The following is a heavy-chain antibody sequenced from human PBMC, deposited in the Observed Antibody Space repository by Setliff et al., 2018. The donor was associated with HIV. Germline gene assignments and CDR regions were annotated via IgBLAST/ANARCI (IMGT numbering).Heavy chain of an antibody. J-gene: IGHJ3*02. CDR3: ARGGRYCSGYLADAFDI. CDR2: INPSGGST. V-gene: IGHV1-46*01. CDR1: GYTFTSYY. Sequence: GPSVKVSCKASGYTFTSYYMHWVRQAPGQGLEWMGIINPSGGSTSYAQKFQGRVTMTRDTSTSTVYMELSSLRSEDTAVYYCARGGRYCSGYLADAFDIWGQGTMVTVSS. D-gene: IGHD2-15*01.